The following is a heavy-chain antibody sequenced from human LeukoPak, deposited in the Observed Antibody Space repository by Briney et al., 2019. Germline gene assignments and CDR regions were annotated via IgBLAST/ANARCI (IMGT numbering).Heavy chain of an antibody. CDR3: AREGDSSVYYDY. CDR1: RGSFSGYY. V-gene: IGHV4-34*01. Sequence: PSETLSLTCAVSRGSFSGYYWSWIRQPPGKGLEWIGEIHHSGSTNYNPSLKSRVTISVDTSKNQFSLKLSSVTAADTAVYYCAREGDSSVYYDYWGQGTLVTVSS. CDR2: IHHSGST. J-gene: IGHJ4*02. D-gene: IGHD3-22*01.